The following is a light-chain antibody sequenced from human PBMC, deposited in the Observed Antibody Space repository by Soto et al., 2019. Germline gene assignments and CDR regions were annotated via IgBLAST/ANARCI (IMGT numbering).Light chain of an antibody. Sequence: EIVLTQSPGTLSLSPGERATLSCRASQSVSRSYLAWYQQKPGQAPRLLIYGASSRATGIPDRFSGSGSGTDFTLTISRLEPVDFAVYYCQQYGSAPRTFGQGTKV. J-gene: IGKJ1*01. CDR1: QSVSRSY. CDR2: GAS. V-gene: IGKV3-20*01. CDR3: QQYGSAPRT.